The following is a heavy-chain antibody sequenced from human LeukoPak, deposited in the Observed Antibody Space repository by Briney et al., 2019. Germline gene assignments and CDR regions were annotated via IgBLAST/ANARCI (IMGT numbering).Heavy chain of an antibody. CDR1: GFTFNNYN. CDR2: ISSISSSYI. CDR3: ARGDYDILTGYYNYFDY. Sequence: TGGSLRLSCAASGFTFNNYNMNWVRQAPGQGLEWVSSISSISSSYIYYADSVKGRFTISRDNAKNSLYLQMNSLRAEDTAVYYRARGDYDILTGYYNYFDYWGQGTLVTVSS. J-gene: IGHJ4*02. V-gene: IGHV3-21*01. D-gene: IGHD3-9*01.